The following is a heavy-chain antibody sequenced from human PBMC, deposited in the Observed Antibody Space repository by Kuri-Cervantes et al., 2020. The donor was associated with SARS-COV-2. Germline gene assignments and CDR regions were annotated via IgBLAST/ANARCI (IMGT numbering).Heavy chain of an antibody. Sequence: SGPTPVHPTQPLTLTCTFPGFSLSTSGVGPGWIRQPPGKALAWLALIYWDDDKRYSPSLKSRLTITKDTSKNQVVLTMTNMDPVDTATYYCAHRRHGGSYFAYWGPGTLVTVSS. CDR1: GFSLSTSGVG. D-gene: IGHD1-26*01. CDR2: IYWDDDK. V-gene: IGHV2-5*02. J-gene: IGHJ4*02. CDR3: AHRRHGGSYFAY.